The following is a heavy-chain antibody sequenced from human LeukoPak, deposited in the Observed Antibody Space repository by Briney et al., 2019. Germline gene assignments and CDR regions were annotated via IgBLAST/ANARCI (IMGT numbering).Heavy chain of an antibody. CDR3: AREELGSSLGFDP. J-gene: IGHJ5*02. V-gene: IGHV3-30-3*01. CDR1: GFTFSSYT. D-gene: IGHD3-16*01. CDR2: ISFDGSNK. Sequence: GRSLRLSCAASGFTFSSYTIHWVRQPPGKGLEWVAVISFDGSNKYYADSVKGRFTISRDNSKNTLYLQMNSLRAEDTAVYYCAREELGSSLGFDPWGQGTLVTDSS.